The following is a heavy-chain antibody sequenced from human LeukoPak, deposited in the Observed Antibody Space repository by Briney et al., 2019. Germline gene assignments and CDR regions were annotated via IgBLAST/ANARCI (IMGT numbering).Heavy chain of an antibody. J-gene: IGHJ4*02. Sequence: SVKVACKASGGTFSSYAISWVRHAPGQGLEWMGGIIPIFGTANYAQKFQGRVTITTDESTSTAYMELSSLRSEDTAVYYCARAGGSVGATTWYYFDYWGQGTLVTVSS. CDR1: GGTFSSYA. V-gene: IGHV1-69*05. D-gene: IGHD1-26*01. CDR2: IIPIFGTA. CDR3: ARAGGSVGATTWYYFDY.